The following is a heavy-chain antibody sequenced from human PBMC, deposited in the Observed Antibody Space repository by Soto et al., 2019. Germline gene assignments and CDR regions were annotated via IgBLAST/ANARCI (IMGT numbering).Heavy chain of an antibody. J-gene: IGHJ6*02. Sequence: ASVKVSCKASGYTFTSYYMHWVRQAPGQGLEWMGIINPSGGSTSYAQKFQGRVTMTRDTSTSTVYMELSSLRSEDTAVYYCARDLSPIAVAIYYYYGMDVWGQGTTVTVSS. V-gene: IGHV1-46*01. CDR1: GYTFTSYY. CDR3: ARDLSPIAVAIYYYYGMDV. D-gene: IGHD6-19*01. CDR2: INPSGGST.